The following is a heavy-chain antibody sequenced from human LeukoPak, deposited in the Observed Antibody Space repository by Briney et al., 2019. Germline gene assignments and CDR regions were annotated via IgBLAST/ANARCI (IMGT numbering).Heavy chain of an antibody. V-gene: IGHV3-23*01. J-gene: IGHJ4*02. CDR2: IRGRDTT. Sequence: GGSLRLSCAASGFTFNNYAMSWVRQAPGKGLEWVSTIRGRDTTSYADSVKGRFTISRDNSKNTLYLQMNSLRAEDTAVYYCAKWGAVAGKKGVPVYWGQGTLVTVSS. CDR1: GFTFNNYA. CDR3: AKWGAVAGKKGVPVY. D-gene: IGHD6-19*01.